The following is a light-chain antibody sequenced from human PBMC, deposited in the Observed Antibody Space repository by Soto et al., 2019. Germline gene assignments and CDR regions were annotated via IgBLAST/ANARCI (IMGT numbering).Light chain of an antibody. J-gene: IGKJ1*01. V-gene: IGKV3-20*01. CDR2: GTS. CDR1: QTISSNY. CDR3: QQYVSWT. Sequence: EIVLTQSPGTLAVSPGERATLSCRASQTISSNYLAWYQQKPGHAPRLLIYGTSSRATGITDRFSGSGSGTDFTLTISRLEHEDSAIYYCQQYVSWTFGQGTKVEIK.